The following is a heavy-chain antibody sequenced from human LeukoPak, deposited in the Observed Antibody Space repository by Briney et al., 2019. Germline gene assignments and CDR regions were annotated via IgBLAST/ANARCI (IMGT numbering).Heavy chain of an antibody. Sequence: ASVKVSCKASHYAFDTYYVHWLRQAPGQGLEWMGWVSPETGGTTYPQKFQGRVTMTSDISMNTAYMELTRLTSADTAVYYCVRGGYNHVAGDYSYFDVWGKGATVVVSS. CDR2: VSPETGGT. D-gene: IGHD3-16*01. J-gene: IGHJ6*03. CDR3: VRGGYNHVAGDYSYFDV. V-gene: IGHV1-2*02. CDR1: HYAFDTYY.